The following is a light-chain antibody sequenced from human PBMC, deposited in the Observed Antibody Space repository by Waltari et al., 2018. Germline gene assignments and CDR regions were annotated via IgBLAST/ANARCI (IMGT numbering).Light chain of an antibody. CDR1: QSVSNN. V-gene: IGKV3-15*01. CDR2: AGS. Sequence: EAMMTQSPATLSVSPGDRATLSCRASQSVSNNVAWFQQKPGQAPSLLIYAGSTRATGVPARVSGSGSGTEFTLTISSLQTEDFAVYYCQQYNNWPLYTFGQGTKLEIK. CDR3: QQYNNWPLYT. J-gene: IGKJ2*01.